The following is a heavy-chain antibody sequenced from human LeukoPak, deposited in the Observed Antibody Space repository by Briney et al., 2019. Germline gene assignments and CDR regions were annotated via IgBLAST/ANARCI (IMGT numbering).Heavy chain of an antibody. Sequence: KPGGSLRLSCAASGFTFSSYRMNWVRQAPGKGLEWVSSISSSSSYIYYADSVKGRFTISRDNAKNSLYLQMNSLRAEDTAVYYCASLGTTPTPHYYYYYMDVWGKGTTVTVS. J-gene: IGHJ6*03. CDR3: ASLGTTPTPHYYYYYMDV. D-gene: IGHD1-14*01. V-gene: IGHV3-21*01. CDR2: ISSSSSYI. CDR1: GFTFSSYR.